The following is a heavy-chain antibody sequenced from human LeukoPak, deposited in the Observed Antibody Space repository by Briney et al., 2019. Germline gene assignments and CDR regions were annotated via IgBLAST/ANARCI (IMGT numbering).Heavy chain of an antibody. D-gene: IGHD3-3*01. V-gene: IGHV3-7*01. J-gene: IGHJ6*03. CDR3: ARSPLITIFGVVIPNYYYYYMDV. Sequence: GGSLRLSCAASGFTFSSYWMSWVRQAPGKGLEWVANIKQDGSEKYYVDSVRGRFTISRDNAKNSLYLQMNSLRAEDTAVYYCARSPLITIFGVVIPNYYYYYMDVWGKGTTVTVSS. CDR2: IKQDGSEK. CDR1: GFTFSSYW.